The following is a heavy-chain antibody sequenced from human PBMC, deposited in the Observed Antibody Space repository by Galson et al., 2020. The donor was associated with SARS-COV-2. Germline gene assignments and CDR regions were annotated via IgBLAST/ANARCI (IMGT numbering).Heavy chain of an antibody. J-gene: IGHJ3*02. Sequence: GGSLRLSCAASGFTFSSYWMHWVRQAPGKGLVWVSRINSDGSSTSYADSVKGRFTISRDNAENTLYLQMNSLRAEDTAMYYCAKEYYYDSSGPLDAFDIWGQGTMVTVSS. CDR3: AKEYYYDSSGPLDAFDI. CDR2: INSDGSST. V-gene: IGHV3-74*01. CDR1: GFTFSSYW. D-gene: IGHD3-22*01.